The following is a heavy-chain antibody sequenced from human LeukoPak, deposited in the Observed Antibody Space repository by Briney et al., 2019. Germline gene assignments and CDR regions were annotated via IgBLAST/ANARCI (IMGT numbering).Heavy chain of an antibody. V-gene: IGHV4-61*08. CDR3: ARDGSVPGQNYYYYYGMDV. CDR1: GGSISSGGYS. D-gene: IGHD3-10*01. CDR2: IYYSGST. Sequence: SQTLSLTCAVSGGSISSGGYSWSWIRQPPGKGLEWIGYIYYSGSTNYNPSLKSRVTISVDTSKNQFSLKLSSVTAADTAVYYCARDGSVPGQNYYYYYGMDVWGQGTTVTVSS. J-gene: IGHJ6*02.